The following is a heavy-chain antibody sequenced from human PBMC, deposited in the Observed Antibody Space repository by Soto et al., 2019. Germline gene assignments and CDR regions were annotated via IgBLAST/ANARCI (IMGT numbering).Heavy chain of an antibody. D-gene: IGHD6-13*01. Sequence: QVQLVESGGGVVQPGRSLRLSCTASGFRFSSFAMHWVRQTPGKGLVWVAVISSDGSRDYYADSVKGRFTISRDNSNNTLYLQMGSLGGDDTAVYLCARGRIGAAGTGAYFDYWGQGTLVTVSS. J-gene: IGHJ4*02. V-gene: IGHV3-30-3*01. CDR2: ISSDGSRD. CDR1: GFRFSSFA. CDR3: ARGRIGAAGTGAYFDY.